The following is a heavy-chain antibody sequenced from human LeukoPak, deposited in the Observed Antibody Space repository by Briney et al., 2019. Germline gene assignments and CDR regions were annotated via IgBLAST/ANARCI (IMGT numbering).Heavy chain of an antibody. J-gene: IGHJ4*02. CDR1: GYTFTGYY. Sequence: ASVKVSCKASGYTFTGYYKHWVRQAPGQGLEWMGGINPNSGGTNYAQKFQGRVTMTRDTSISTAYMELSRLRSDDTAVYYCARQHDYGDYSFGYWGQGTLVTVSS. CDR3: ARQHDYGDYSFGY. V-gene: IGHV1-2*02. CDR2: INPNSGGT. D-gene: IGHD4-17*01.